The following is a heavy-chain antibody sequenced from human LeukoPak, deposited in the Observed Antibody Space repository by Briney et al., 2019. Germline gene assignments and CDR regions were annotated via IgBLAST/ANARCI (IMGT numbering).Heavy chain of an antibody. CDR3: ARSYLSGTYYDWFDP. CDR1: GCSISDYY. D-gene: IGHD1-26*01. Sequence: SETLSLTCTVSGCSISDYYWNWIRRPAGKGLEWIGRIYASGSTNYNPSLRSRVAISVDTSKNQYSLNLPSATAADTAVYYCARSYLSGTYYDWFDPWGQGTLVTVSS. J-gene: IGHJ5*02. V-gene: IGHV4-4*07. CDR2: IYASGST.